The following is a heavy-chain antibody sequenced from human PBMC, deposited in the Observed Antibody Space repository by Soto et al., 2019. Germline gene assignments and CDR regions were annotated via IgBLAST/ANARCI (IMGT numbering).Heavy chain of an antibody. CDR2: IYYSGST. J-gene: IGHJ4*02. CDR3: ARRMAGIDY. Sequence: QVQLQESGPGLVKPSETLSLTCTVSGGSISSYYWSWIRQPPGKGLEWIGYIYYSGSTNYNPSLKSRVTISVDTSKNQFSLKLSSVTAADTAVYYCARRMAGIDYWGQGTLVTVSS. CDR1: GGSISSYY. V-gene: IGHV4-59*08. D-gene: IGHD6-19*01.